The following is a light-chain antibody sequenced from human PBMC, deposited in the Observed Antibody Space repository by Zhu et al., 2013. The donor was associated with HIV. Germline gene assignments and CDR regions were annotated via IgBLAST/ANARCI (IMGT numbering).Light chain of an antibody. J-gene: IGLJ3*02. CDR2: DDT. Sequence: SYELSQPHSVSVAPGETARIACGENNIGGKGVHWYQQKPGQAPVLVIHDDTDRPSGIPERFSGSKSGTSATLGITGLQTGDEADYYCGTWDTSLSAGVFGGGTKLTVL. CDR1: NIGGKG. V-gene: IGLV3-21*01. CDR3: GTWDTSLSAGV.